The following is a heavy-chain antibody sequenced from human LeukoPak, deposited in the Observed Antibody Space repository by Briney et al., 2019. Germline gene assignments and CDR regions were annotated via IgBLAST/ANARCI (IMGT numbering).Heavy chain of an antibody. J-gene: IGHJ4*02. CDR1: GGSISSSSYY. Sequence: SETLSLTCTVSGGSISSSSYYWGWIRQPPGKGLEWIGSIYYSGSIYYNPSLKSRVTISVDTSKNQFSLKLSSVTAADTAVYYCARGRTVAGWSRYYFDYWGQGTLVTVSS. V-gene: IGHV4-39*01. D-gene: IGHD6-19*01. CDR2: IYYSGSI. CDR3: ARGRTVAGWSRYYFDY.